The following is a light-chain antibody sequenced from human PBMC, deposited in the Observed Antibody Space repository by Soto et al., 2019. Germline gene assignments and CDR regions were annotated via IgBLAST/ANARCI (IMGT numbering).Light chain of an antibody. CDR3: DSYTSSSTYV. J-gene: IGLJ1*01. CDR1: SSDVGGYNY. V-gene: IGLV2-14*01. Sequence: QSALTQPASVSGSPGQSITISCTGTSSDVGGYNYVSWYQQHPGKAPKLMIYEVDNRPSGVSNRFSGSKSGNTASLTISGLQAEEEADYYCDSYTSSSTYVFGPGTKVTVL. CDR2: EVD.